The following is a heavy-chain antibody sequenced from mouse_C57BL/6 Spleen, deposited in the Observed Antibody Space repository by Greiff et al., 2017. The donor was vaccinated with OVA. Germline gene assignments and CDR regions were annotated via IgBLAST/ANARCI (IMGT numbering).Heavy chain of an antibody. CDR2: ISYSGST. CDR3: ARRETGTDWYFDV. Sequence: VQLKESGPGMVKPSQSLSLTCTVTGYSITSGYDWHWIRHFPGNKLEWMGYISYSGSTNYNPSLKSRISITHDTSKNHFFLKLNSVTTEDTATYYCARRETGTDWYFDVWGTGTTVTVSS. D-gene: IGHD4-1*01. J-gene: IGHJ1*03. CDR1: GYSITSGYD. V-gene: IGHV3-1*01.